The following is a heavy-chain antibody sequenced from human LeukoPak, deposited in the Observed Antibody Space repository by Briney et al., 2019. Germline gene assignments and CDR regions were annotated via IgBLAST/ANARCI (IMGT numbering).Heavy chain of an antibody. D-gene: IGHD3-3*01. J-gene: IGHJ1*01. CDR2: FDPEDGET. CDR3: ATGSITIFGVVMSPPQH. CDR1: GYTLTELS. V-gene: IGHV1-24*01. Sequence: ASVKVSCKVSGYTLTELSMHWVRQAPGKGLEWMGGFDPEDGETIYAQKFQGRVTMTEDTSTDTAYMELSSLRSEDTAVYYCATGSITIFGVVMSPPQHWGQGTLVTVSS.